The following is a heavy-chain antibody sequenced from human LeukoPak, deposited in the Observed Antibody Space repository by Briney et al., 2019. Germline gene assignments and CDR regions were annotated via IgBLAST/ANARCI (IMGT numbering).Heavy chain of an antibody. D-gene: IGHD3-9*01. CDR2: MYYSGST. J-gene: IGHJ4*02. CDR1: GGSISSSGYY. CDR3: ARQGYDILTGSITTSDY. V-gene: IGHV4-39*01. Sequence: SETLSLTCTVSGGSISSSGYYWGWIRQPPGKGLEWIGSMYYSGSTYYNPSLKSRVTISVDTSKNQFSLKLSSVTAADTAVYYCARQGYDILTGSITTSDYWGQGTLVTVSS.